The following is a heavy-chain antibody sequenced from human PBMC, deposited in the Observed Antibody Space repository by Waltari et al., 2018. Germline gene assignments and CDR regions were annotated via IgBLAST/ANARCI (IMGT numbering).Heavy chain of an antibody. J-gene: IGHJ2*01. CDR2: IYTSGGT. CDR1: GGSISSGSYY. V-gene: IGHV4-61*02. D-gene: IGHD3-22*01. Sequence: QVQLQESGPGLVKPSQTLSLTCTVSGGSISSGSYYWSWIRQPAGKGLEWIGRIYTSGGTNYNPSRKRRVTISVDASKNQFSLKLSSVTAADTAVYYCAGAVFDYDHGWYFDLWGRGTLVTVSS. CDR3: AGAVFDYDHGWYFDL.